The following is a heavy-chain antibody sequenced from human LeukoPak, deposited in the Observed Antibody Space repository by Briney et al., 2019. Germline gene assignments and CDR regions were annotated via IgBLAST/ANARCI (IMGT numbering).Heavy chain of an antibody. CDR3: ARVVMATINYYYYYMDV. V-gene: IGHV1-69*01. CDR1: AGTFSSYA. J-gene: IGHJ6*03. CDR2: IIPIFGTA. Sequence: ASVTVSFTASAGTFSSYAISWVRQAPGQGLEWMGGIIPIFGTANYAQKFQGRVTITADESTSTAYMELSSLRSEDTAVYYCARVVMATINYYYYYMDVWGKGTTVTVSS. D-gene: IGHD5-24*01.